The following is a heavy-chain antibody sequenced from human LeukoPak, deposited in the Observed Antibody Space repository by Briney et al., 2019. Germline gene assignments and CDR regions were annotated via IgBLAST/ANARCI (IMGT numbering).Heavy chain of an antibody. CDR2: IFYSGST. D-gene: IGHD6-13*01. J-gene: IGHJ4*02. Sequence: PSETLSLTCTVSSGSISSSNYYWGWIRQPPGKGLEWIGNIFYSGSTYYSPSLKSRVTISLDTSRNQFSLKLNSVTAADTAVYYCARDPAAAGHFDYWGQGTLVTVSS. CDR1: SGSISSSNYY. V-gene: IGHV4-39*07. CDR3: ARDPAAAGHFDY.